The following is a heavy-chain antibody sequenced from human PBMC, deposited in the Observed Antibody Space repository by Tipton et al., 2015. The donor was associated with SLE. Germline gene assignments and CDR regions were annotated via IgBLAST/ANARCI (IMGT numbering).Heavy chain of an antibody. CDR2: ISYDGSNK. CDR3: ARVLQLGYYYYYGMDV. J-gene: IGHJ6*02. Sequence: SLRLSCAASGFTFSNYEMNWVRQAPGKGLEWMAVISYDGSNKYYADSVKGRFTISRDNSKNTLYLQMNSLRAEDTAVYYCARVLQLGYYYYYGMDVWGQGSTVTVSS. D-gene: IGHD6-6*01. CDR1: GFTFSNYE. V-gene: IGHV3-30*04.